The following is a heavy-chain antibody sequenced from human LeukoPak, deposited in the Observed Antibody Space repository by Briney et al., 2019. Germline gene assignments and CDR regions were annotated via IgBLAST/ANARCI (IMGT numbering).Heavy chain of an antibody. CDR3: ARDPSNTSGWSPYFDY. CDR1: GYSFNKHG. Sequence: GASVKVSCKASGYSFNKHGITWVRQAPGQGLEWMGWISACNGDTKYGQRFQGRVTLLTDTTASTAYMELRSLRSDDTAVYYCARDPSNTSGWSPYFDYWGQGALVTVSS. J-gene: IGHJ4*02. CDR2: ISACNGDT. V-gene: IGHV1-18*04. D-gene: IGHD6-19*01.